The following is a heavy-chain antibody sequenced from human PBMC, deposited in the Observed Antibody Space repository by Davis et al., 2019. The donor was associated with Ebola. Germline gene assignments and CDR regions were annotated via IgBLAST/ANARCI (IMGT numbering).Heavy chain of an antibody. J-gene: IGHJ4*02. D-gene: IGHD2-21*02. CDR3: ARNPHVEVVTPILYYFDY. Sequence: MPSETLSLTCTVSGYSITGGYYWGWIRQPPGKGLEWIGSIYQSGNTYYNPSLKSRVSISVDTSKNQFSLKLTSLTAADTAVYYCARNPHVEVVTPILYYFDYWGQGALITVSS. CDR2: IYQSGNT. V-gene: IGHV4-38-2*02. CDR1: GYSITGGYY.